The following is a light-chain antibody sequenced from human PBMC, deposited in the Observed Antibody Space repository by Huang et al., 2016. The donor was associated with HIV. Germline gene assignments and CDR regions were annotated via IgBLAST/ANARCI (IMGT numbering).Light chain of an antibody. CDR3: QQYITSPET. CDR1: QTVCSTY. J-gene: IGKJ2*01. V-gene: IGKV3-20*01. Sequence: EIVLTQSPATLSLSPGDRATLSCRASQTVCSTYLAWYQQKPGQSPRRRIYGASSRATGIPDRFSGSGSGTDFTLTISRLEPEDFAVYYCQQYITSPETFGQGTKLEI. CDR2: GAS.